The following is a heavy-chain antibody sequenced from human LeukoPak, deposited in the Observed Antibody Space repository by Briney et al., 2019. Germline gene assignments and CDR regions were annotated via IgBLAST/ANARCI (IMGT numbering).Heavy chain of an antibody. CDR3: SKGAGYSYGWTDY. J-gene: IGHJ4*02. Sequence: GGSLTLSCAASGFTFSSYAMTRVRQPRGRGLEWVSAISGRISGSDDRTYYADSVKGRFTISRDNSKNTLYLQMNSLRVEDTAVYYWSKGAGYSYGWTDYWGQGTLVTVSS. CDR1: GFTFSSYA. CDR2: ISGRISGSDDRT. D-gene: IGHD5-18*01. V-gene: IGHV3-23*01.